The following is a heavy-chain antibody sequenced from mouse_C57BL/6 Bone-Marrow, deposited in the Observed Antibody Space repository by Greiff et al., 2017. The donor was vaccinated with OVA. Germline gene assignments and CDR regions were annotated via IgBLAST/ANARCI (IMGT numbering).Heavy chain of an antibody. V-gene: IGHV14-4*01. CDR2: IDPENGDT. J-gene: IGHJ3*01. CDR1: GFNIKDDY. CDR3: TTLRVAY. Sequence: VQLQQSGAELVRPGASVTLSCTASGFNIKDDYMHWVKQRPEQGLEWIGWIDPENGDTEYASKLQGKATITADTSSNTAYLQLSSLTSEDTAVYYCTTLRVAYWGQGTLVTVSA.